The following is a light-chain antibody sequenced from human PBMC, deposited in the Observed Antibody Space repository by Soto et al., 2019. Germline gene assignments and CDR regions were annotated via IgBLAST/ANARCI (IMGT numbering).Light chain of an antibody. Sequence: QSVLTQSPSASGTPGQRVTISCSGSRSNIGTYTVNWYQQLPGTAPTLLIYRNHQRPSGVPDRFSGSKSGTSASLAISGPXXXXXXXYYCAAWDDSLRAVVFGGXT. CDR1: RSNIGTYT. V-gene: IGLV1-44*01. J-gene: IGLJ2*01. CDR2: RNH. CDR3: AAWDDSLRAVV.